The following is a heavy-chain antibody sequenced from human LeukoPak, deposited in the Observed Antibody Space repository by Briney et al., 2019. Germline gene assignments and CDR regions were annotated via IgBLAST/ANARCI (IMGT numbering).Heavy chain of an antibody. V-gene: IGHV1-8*03. D-gene: IGHD2-15*01. Sequence: ASVKVSCKASGYTFTSYDINWVRQATGQGLEWMGWMNPNSGNTGYAQKFQGRVTITRNTSISTAYMELSSLKSEDTAVYYCARGREVVVVATLPYDYWGQGTLVTVSS. CDR2: MNPNSGNT. CDR1: GYTFTSYD. J-gene: IGHJ4*02. CDR3: ARGREVVVVATLPYDY.